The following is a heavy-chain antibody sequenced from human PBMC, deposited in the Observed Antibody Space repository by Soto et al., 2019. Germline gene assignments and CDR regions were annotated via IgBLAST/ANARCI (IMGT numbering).Heavy chain of an antibody. J-gene: IGHJ6*02. V-gene: IGHV1-69*13. CDR2: IIPIFGTA. CDR1: GDTFSSYA. Sequence: ASVKVACKASGDTFSSYAISWVRQAPGQGLEWMGGIIPIFGTANYAQKFQGRVTITADESTSTAYMALSSLRSEDTAVYYCARVAVLRFLEWLPALGYYYYYGMDVWGQGTTVTV. D-gene: IGHD3-3*01. CDR3: ARVAVLRFLEWLPALGYYYYYGMDV.